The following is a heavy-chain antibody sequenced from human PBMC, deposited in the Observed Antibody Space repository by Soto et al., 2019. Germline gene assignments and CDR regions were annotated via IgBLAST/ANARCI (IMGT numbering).Heavy chain of an antibody. D-gene: IGHD2-21*01. Sequence: QVHLQESGPGLVKPSETLSLTCAVSGVSIHNSHSFWGWIRQPPGKGLEFIANVYYSGGAHYNPSSKSRVTISVDTATNPVSLRMSSVPAADTAVYFCGRVVEGATRHTDFDSWGQGTLVTVSS. J-gene: IGHJ5*01. CDR2: VYYSGGA. CDR1: GVSIHNSHSF. CDR3: GRVVEGATRHTDFDS. V-gene: IGHV4-39*01.